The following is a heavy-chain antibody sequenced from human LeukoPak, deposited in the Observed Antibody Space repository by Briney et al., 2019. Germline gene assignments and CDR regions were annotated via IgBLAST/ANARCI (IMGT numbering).Heavy chain of an antibody. D-gene: IGHD3-3*01. CDR2: ISGGGGST. J-gene: IGHJ4*02. CDR1: GFTFSSYA. V-gene: IGHV3-23*01. CDR3: AKGSGSPDYDFWSGYQYYFDY. Sequence: GGSLRLSCAASGFTFSSYAMSWVRQAPGKGLEWVSAISGGGGSTYYADSVKGRFTISRDNSKNTLYLQMNSLRAEDTAVYYCAKGSGSPDYDFWSGYQYYFDYWGQGTLVTVSS.